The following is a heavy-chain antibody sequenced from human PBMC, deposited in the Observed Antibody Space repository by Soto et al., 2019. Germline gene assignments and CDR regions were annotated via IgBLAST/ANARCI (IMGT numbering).Heavy chain of an antibody. D-gene: IGHD1-1*01. Sequence: VQLLESGGGLVQPGGSLRLSYAASGFTFSGFPMTWVRQAPGKGLDWVSTISATTPNTYYADSVKGRFTISRDNSKSTLYLQMNSLRAEDTAIYYCARDWNLDHWGQGTLVT. V-gene: IGHV3-23*01. CDR2: ISATTPNT. J-gene: IGHJ4*02. CDR1: GFTFSGFP. CDR3: ARDWNLDH.